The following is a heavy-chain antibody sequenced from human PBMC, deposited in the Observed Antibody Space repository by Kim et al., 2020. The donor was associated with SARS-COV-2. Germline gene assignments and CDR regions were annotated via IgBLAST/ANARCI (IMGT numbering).Heavy chain of an antibody. J-gene: IGHJ5*02. CDR3: ARVKCGWYGEVNWFDR. D-gene: IGHD6-19*01. V-gene: IGHV4-59*13. Sequence: SETLSLTCTVSGVSISSYYWSWIRQPPGKGLEWIGYIYYSGSTNYNPSLKSRVTISVDTSKNQFSLKLSSVTAADTAVYYCARVKCGWYGEVNWFDRWG. CDR1: GVSISSYY. CDR2: IYYSGST.